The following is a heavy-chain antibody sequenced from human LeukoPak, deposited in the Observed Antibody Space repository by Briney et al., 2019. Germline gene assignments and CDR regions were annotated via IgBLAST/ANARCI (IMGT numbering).Heavy chain of an antibody. J-gene: IGHJ4*02. D-gene: IGHD6-13*01. CDR2: ISRSSTTM. CDR1: GFPFSDYY. V-gene: IGHV3-11*01. Sequence: GGSLRLSCAASGFPFSDYYMSWIRPAPGKGLEWVSYISRSSTTMFYADSVKGRFSISRDNAKNSLLLHMNNLRAEDTAVYYCASRIGAASGTVFDSWGRGTLVTVSS. CDR3: ASRIGAASGTVFDS.